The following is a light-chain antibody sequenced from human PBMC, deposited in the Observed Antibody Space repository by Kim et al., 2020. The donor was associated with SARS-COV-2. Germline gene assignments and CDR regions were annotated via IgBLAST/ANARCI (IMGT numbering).Light chain of an antibody. CDR1: QGINAF. CDR3: QQYDRDPPT. V-gene: IGKV1-16*01. Sequence: DIQMTQSPSSLSASVVDRVTITCRASQGINAFLGWYQQKPGKAPRSLIYHSSSLQSWVPSRFSGSASGTDFTLTITGLQPEYFATYYCQQYDRDPPTFGQGTKVDIK. J-gene: IGKJ1*01. CDR2: HSS.